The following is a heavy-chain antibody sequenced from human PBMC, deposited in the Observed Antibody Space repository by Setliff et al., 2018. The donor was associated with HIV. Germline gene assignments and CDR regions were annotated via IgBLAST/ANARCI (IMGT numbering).Heavy chain of an antibody. CDR2: INTNTGNP. V-gene: IGHV7-4-1*02. Sequence: ASVKVSCKASGYTFTSYAMNWVRQAPGQGLEWMGWINTNTGNPTYAQGFTGRFVFSLDTSVSTAYLQISSLKAEDTAVYYCARDGYSSSWTYNWFDPWGQGTLVTVTS. J-gene: IGHJ5*02. CDR1: GYTFTSYA. D-gene: IGHD6-13*01. CDR3: ARDGYSSSWTYNWFDP.